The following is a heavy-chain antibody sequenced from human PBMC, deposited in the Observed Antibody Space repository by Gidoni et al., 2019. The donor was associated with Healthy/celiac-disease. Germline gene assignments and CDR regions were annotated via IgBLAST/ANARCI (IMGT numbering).Heavy chain of an antibody. CDR3: AKDSGAVAGNWYFDL. J-gene: IGHJ2*01. CDR2: ISGSGGST. Sequence: EVQLLEAGGGLVQPGGSLSVPCAASGFTFSSEAMSWVRHAPGKVLEWGSAISGSGGSTYYADSVKGRFTISRDNSKNTLYLQMNSLRAEDTAVYYCAKDSGAVAGNWYFDLWGRAPWSLSPQ. D-gene: IGHD6-19*01. V-gene: IGHV3-23*01. CDR1: GFTFSSEA.